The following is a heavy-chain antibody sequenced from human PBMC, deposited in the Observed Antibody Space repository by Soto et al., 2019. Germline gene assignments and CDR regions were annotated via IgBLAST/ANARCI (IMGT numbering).Heavy chain of an antibody. CDR2: ISYDGSNK. D-gene: IGHD1-1*01. CDR3: AKELDWNYFDY. J-gene: IGHJ4*02. V-gene: IGHV3-30*18. Sequence: QVQLVESGGGVVQPGRSLRLSCAASGFTFSSYGMHWVRQAPGKGLEWVAVISYDGSNKYYADSVKGRFTISRDNSKNTLYLQMNSLRAEDTAVYYCAKELDWNYFDYWGQGTLVTVSS. CDR1: GFTFSSYG.